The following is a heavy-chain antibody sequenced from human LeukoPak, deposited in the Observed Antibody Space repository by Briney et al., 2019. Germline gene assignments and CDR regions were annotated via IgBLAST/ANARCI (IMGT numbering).Heavy chain of an antibody. D-gene: IGHD1-14*01. Sequence: GGSLRLSCTASGFTFGDYAMTWVRQAPGKGLEWVGFIRSKAYGGTTEYAASVKGRFTISRDDSKSIAYLQMNSLKTEDTAVYYCTRDHNQDAYFDYWGQGTLVTVSS. CDR2: IRSKAYGGTT. CDR3: TRDHNQDAYFDY. V-gene: IGHV3-49*04. J-gene: IGHJ4*02. CDR1: GFTFGDYA.